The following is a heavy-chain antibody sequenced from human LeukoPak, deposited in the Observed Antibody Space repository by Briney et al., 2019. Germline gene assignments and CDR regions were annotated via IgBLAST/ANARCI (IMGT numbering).Heavy chain of an antibody. D-gene: IGHD7-27*01. J-gene: IGHJ6*03. V-gene: IGHV1-69*13. CDR2: IVPMFGTP. CDR3: ATDHERAGDISLFYLDV. Sequence: SVKVSCKASGGAFSSYAFSWVRQAPDQGLEWMGGIVPMFGTPTYSQKFKGRITLTADESTSTAYMEQSSLRSEDTALYYCATDHERAGDISLFYLDVWGKGTTVTVSS. CDR1: GGAFSSYA.